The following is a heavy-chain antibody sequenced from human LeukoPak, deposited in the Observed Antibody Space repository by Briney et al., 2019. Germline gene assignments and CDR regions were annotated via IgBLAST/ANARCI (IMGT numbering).Heavy chain of an antibody. CDR1: GFTCSSYE. Sequence: PGGSLRLSRAASGFTCSSYEMNWVRQAPGKGVEWVSYISSSGSTIYYADSVKGRFTISRDNAKNSLYLQMNSLRAEDTAVYYCAREGGYSYGSVDYWGQGTLVTVSS. CDR3: AREGGYSYGSVDY. J-gene: IGHJ4*02. CDR2: ISSSGSTI. V-gene: IGHV3-48*03. D-gene: IGHD5-18*01.